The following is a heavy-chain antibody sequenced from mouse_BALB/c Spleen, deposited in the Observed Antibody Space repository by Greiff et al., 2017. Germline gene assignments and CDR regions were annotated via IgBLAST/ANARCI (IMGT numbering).Heavy chain of an antibody. Sequence: EVHLVESGGGLVKPGGSLKLSCAASGFTFSDYYMYWVRQTPEKRLEWVATISDGGSYTYYPDSVKGRFTISRDNAKNNLYLQMSSLKSEDTAMYYCASYGNSWFAYWGQGTLVTVSA. D-gene: IGHD2-1*01. CDR1: GFTFSDYY. V-gene: IGHV5-4*02. CDR2: ISDGGSYT. CDR3: ASYGNSWFAY. J-gene: IGHJ3*01.